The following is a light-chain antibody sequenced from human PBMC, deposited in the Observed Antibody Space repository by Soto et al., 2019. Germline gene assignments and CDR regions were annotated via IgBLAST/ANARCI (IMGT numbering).Light chain of an antibody. CDR3: QQYGSSWT. J-gene: IGKJ1*01. V-gene: IGKV3-20*01. CDR2: GAS. CDR1: QSVSSSY. Sequence: EIVLTQSPGTLSFSPGERATLSCRASQSVSSSYLAWYQQKPGQAPRLLIYGASSRATGIPDRFSGSGSGTDFTGASGRLEPEDFAVYYCQQYGSSWTFGQGTKVEIK.